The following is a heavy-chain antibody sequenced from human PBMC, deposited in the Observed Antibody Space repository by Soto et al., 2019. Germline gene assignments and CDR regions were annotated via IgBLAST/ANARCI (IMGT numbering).Heavy chain of an antibody. D-gene: IGHD2-21*02. CDR2: IYHSGIT. V-gene: IGHV4-30-2*06. CDR3: ARAMYCGGDCYWFDP. Sequence: SETLSLTCAVSGGSISSSGYSWSWIRQSPGKGLEWIGYIYHSGITYYNPSLKSRVTISVDRSKNEFSLKLTSLTAADTAVYYCARAMYCGGDCYWFDPWGQGTLVTVS. CDR1: GGSISSSGYS. J-gene: IGHJ5*02.